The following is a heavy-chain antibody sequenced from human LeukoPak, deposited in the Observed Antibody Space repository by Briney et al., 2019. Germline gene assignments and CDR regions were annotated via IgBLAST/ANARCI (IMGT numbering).Heavy chain of an antibody. CDR1: GYTFTSYD. CDR2: MNPNSGNT. D-gene: IGHD6-19*01. CDR3: ARELYSSGWSNWFDP. V-gene: IGHV1-8*01. Sequence: ASVKVSRKASGYTFTSYDINWVRQATGQGLEWMGWMNPNSGNTGYAQKFQGRVTMTRNTSISTAYMELSSLRSEDTAVYYCARELYSSGWSNWFDPWGQGTLVTVSS. J-gene: IGHJ5*02.